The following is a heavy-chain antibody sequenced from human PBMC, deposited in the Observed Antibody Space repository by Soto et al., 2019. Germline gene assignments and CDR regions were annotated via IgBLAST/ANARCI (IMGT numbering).Heavy chain of an antibody. V-gene: IGHV2-5*02. CDR2: IYWDGDK. J-gene: IGHJ3*01. CDR3: AHLMITYGGVVADDAFDF. CDR1: GFSLSSSRVG. Sequence: QITLTESGPTLVKPTQTLTLTCTFSGFSLSSSRVGVAWIRQPPGKALEWLAVIYWDGDKRYSPSLRSKLTITKDTPNNQVVLTMTNVDPVDTATYFCAHLMITYGGVVADDAFDFWGQGTMVTISS. D-gene: IGHD3-16*02.